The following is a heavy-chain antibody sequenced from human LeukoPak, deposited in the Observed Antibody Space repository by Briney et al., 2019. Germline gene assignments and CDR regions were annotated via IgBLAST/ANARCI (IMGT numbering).Heavy chain of an antibody. Sequence: GSLRLSCAASGFTFSSYAMSWVRQAPGKGLEWVSAISGSGGSTYYADSVKGRFTISRDNSKNTLYLQMNSLRAEDTAVYYCARDPRRLLRFDYWGQGSLVTVSS. D-gene: IGHD5-18*01. CDR2: ISGSGGST. CDR3: ARDPRRLLRFDY. V-gene: IGHV3-23*01. J-gene: IGHJ4*02. CDR1: GFTFSSYA.